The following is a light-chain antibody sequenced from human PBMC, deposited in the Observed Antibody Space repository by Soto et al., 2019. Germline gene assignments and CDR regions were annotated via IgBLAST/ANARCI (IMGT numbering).Light chain of an antibody. CDR2: GNS. J-gene: IGLJ3*02. CDR3: QSYDSSLNGLM. V-gene: IGLV1-40*01. CDR1: SSNIGADYD. Sequence: QAVVTQPPSVSGAPGQRVTISCTGSSSNIGADYDVHWYQQLPGTAPKLLIYGNSNRPSGVPDRFSGSKSGTSASLAITGLQAEDEADYYCQSYDSSLNGLMFGLGTQLTVL.